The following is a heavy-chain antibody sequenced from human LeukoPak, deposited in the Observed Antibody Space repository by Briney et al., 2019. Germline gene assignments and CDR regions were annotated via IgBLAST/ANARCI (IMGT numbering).Heavy chain of an antibody. CDR2: LYYGENS. D-gene: IGHD4-11*01. CDR1: GGSISIISSSTYY. V-gene: IGHV4-39*01. J-gene: IGHJ4*02. CDR3: ARQLTHLYPHGSVTYPGLYYFDS. Sequence: SETLSLTCTVSGGSISIISSSTYYWGWIRQAPGKGLEWIGSLYYGENSHYNPSLKSRATLSVDTSNNQFSLKLTSVTAADAAVYFCARQLTHLYPHGSVTYPGLYYFDSWGQGILVTVSS.